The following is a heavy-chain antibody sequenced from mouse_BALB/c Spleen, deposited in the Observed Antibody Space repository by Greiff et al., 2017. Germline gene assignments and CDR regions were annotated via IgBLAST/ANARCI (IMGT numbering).Heavy chain of an antibody. V-gene: IGHV3-2*02. CDR3: AREGYYGSSPWFAY. Sequence: EVQLVESGPGLVKPSQSLSLTCTVTGYSITSDYAWNWIRQFPGNKLEWMGYISYSGSTSYNPSLKSRISITRDTSKNQFFLQLNSVTTEDTATYYCAREGYYGSSPWFAYWGQGTLVTVSA. CDR1: GYSITSDYA. J-gene: IGHJ3*01. CDR2: ISYSGST. D-gene: IGHD1-1*01.